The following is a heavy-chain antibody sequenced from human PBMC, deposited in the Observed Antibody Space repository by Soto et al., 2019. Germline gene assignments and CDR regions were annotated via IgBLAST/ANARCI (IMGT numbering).Heavy chain of an antibody. CDR1: GFTFSSYA. D-gene: IGHD4-17*01. J-gene: IGHJ3*02. CDR2: ISGSGGST. V-gene: IGHV3-23*01. CDR3: AKARIDRLEDYDDYVGDAFDI. Sequence: EVKLLESGGGLVQPGGSLRLSCAASGFTFSSYAMSWVRQAPGKGLEWVSAISGSGGSTYYADSVKGRFTISRDNSKNTLYLQMNSLRAEDTAVYYCAKARIDRLEDYDDYVGDAFDIWGQGTMVTVSS.